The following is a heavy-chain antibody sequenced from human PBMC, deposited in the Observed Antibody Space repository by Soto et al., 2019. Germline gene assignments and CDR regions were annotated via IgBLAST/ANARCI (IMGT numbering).Heavy chain of an antibody. CDR1: GGSISCGNCY. V-gene: IGHV4-39*01. CDR2: LYYSGRT. Sequence: LSETLSLTCTVSGGSISCGNCYWGWIRQPPGKGLEWIGSLYYSGRTYYNPSLKSRVTISVDTSKNQFFLKLNSVTAADTAVYYCARHKNYGSGSLHFDYWGQGTLVTVSS. J-gene: IGHJ4*02. CDR3: ARHKNYGSGSLHFDY. D-gene: IGHD3-10*01.